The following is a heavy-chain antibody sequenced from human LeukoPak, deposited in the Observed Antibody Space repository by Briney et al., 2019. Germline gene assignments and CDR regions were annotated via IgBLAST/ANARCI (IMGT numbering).Heavy chain of an antibody. V-gene: IGHV4-30-4*08. J-gene: IGHJ4*02. CDR2: IYYSGST. CDR1: GGSISSGGYY. D-gene: IGHD2-15*01. Sequence: SETLSLTCTVSGGSISSGGYYWSWIRQHPGKGLEWIGYIYYSGSTYYNPSLKSRVTISVDTSKNQFSLKLSSVTAADTAVYYCARERGEYCSGSACFLFDYWGQGTLVTVSS. CDR3: ARERGEYCSGSACFLFDY.